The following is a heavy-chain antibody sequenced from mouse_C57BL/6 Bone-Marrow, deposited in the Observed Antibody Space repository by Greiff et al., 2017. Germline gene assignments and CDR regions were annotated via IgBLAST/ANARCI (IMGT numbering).Heavy chain of an antibody. Sequence: EVKLMESGGGLVQPGGSLRLSCATSGFTFSDFYMEWVRQPPGKRLEWIAASRNKANDYTTEDSASVKGRFIVFRDTSQSILYLQMNALRAEDTAIYYCARDYYGSSYWYVDVWGAGTTVTVSS. J-gene: IGHJ1*01. D-gene: IGHD1-1*01. CDR1: GFTFSDFY. CDR3: ARDYYGSSYWYVDV. V-gene: IGHV7-1*02. CDR2: SRNKANDYTT.